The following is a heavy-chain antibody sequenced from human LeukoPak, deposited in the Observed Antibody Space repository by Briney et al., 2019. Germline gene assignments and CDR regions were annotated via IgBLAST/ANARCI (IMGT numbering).Heavy chain of an antibody. CDR2: INPSGGSS. J-gene: IGHJ3*02. Sequence: GASVKVSCMASGYTYTSYYMRRVRQAPGQGLEWMGIINPSGGSSSYAQKFQGRVTMTRNTSTSTVYMELSSLRSEDTAAYYCARHFDIWGQGTMVTVSS. CDR3: ARHFDI. V-gene: IGHV1-46*01. CDR1: GYTYTSYY.